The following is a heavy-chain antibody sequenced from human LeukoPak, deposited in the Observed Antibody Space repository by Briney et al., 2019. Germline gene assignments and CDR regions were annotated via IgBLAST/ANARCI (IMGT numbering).Heavy chain of an antibody. CDR1: GGSISSYY. Sequence: SETLSLTCTVSGGSISSYYWSWIRQPAGKGLEWIGRIYSSGSTDYNLSLKSRVTMSVDTSKNQFSLKLSTVTAADTAVYYCARMYSGSYGGIDYWGQGTLVTVSS. CDR2: IYSSGST. CDR3: ARMYSGSYGGIDY. V-gene: IGHV4-4*07. J-gene: IGHJ4*02. D-gene: IGHD1-26*01.